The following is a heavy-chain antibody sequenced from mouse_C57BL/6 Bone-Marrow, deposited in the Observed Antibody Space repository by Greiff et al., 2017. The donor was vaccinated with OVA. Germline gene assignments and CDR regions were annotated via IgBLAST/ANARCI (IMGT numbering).Heavy chain of an antibody. Sequence: QVQLKQSGAELARPGASVKLSCKASGYTFTSYGISWVKQRTGQGLEWIGEIYPRSGNTYYNEKFKGKATLTADKSSSTAYMELRSLTSEDSAVYFCARHGRLRPFAYWGQGTLVTVSA. CDR2: IYPRSGNT. D-gene: IGHD2-2*01. J-gene: IGHJ3*01. V-gene: IGHV1-81*01. CDR1: GYTFTSYG. CDR3: ARHGRLRPFAY.